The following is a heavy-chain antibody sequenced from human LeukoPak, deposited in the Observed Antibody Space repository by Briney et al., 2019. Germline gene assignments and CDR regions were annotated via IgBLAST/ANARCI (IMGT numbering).Heavy chain of an antibody. CDR1: GFTFSSYA. Sequence: GGSLRLSCATSGFTFSSYAMSWVRQAPGMGLEWVSAISGSGGSTYYADPVKGRFTISRDNSKNTLYLQMNSLRAEDTAVYYCAKDNDYGDYFNFDYWGQGTLVTVSS. CDR2: ISGSGGST. V-gene: IGHV3-23*01. D-gene: IGHD4-17*01. CDR3: AKDNDYGDYFNFDY. J-gene: IGHJ4*02.